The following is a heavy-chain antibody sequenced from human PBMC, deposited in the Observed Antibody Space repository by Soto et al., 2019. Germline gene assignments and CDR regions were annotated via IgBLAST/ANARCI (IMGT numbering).Heavy chain of an antibody. V-gene: IGHV3-30-3*01. CDR1: GFTFSSYA. CDR2: ISYDGSNK. D-gene: IGHD2-15*01. J-gene: IGHJ6*02. Sequence: PGGSLRLSCAASGFTFSSYAMHWVRQAPGKGLEWVAVISYDGSNKYYADSVKGRFTISRDNSKNTLYLQMNSLRAEDTAVYYCARDHRVVVAATRDYYYGMDVWGQGTTVTVSS. CDR3: ARDHRVVVAATRDYYYGMDV.